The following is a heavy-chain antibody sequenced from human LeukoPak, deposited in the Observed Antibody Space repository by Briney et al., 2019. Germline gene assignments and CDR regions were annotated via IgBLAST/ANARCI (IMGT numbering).Heavy chain of an antibody. D-gene: IGHD6-13*01. CDR2: ISAYNGNT. Sequence: ASVKVSCKASGYTFTSYGISWVRQAPGQGLEWMGWISAYNGNTNYAQKLQGRVTMTTDTSTSTAYMELRSLRSDDTAVYYCALDPLSWWQQLGDWFDPWGQGTLVTVSS. CDR1: GYTFTSYG. V-gene: IGHV1-18*01. CDR3: ALDPLSWWQQLGDWFDP. J-gene: IGHJ5*02.